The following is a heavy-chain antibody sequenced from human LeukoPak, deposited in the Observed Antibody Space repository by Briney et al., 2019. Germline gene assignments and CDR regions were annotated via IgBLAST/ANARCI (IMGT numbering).Heavy chain of an antibody. J-gene: IGHJ4*02. V-gene: IGHV1-69*05. CDR2: IIPIFGTA. Sequence: ASVKVSCKASGGTFSSYAISWVRQAPGQGLEWMGRIIPIFGTANYAQKFQGRVTITTDESTSTAYTELSSLRSEDTAVYYCARGDGGYFDYWGQGTLVTVSS. D-gene: IGHD4-23*01. CDR3: ARGDGGYFDY. CDR1: GGTFSSYA.